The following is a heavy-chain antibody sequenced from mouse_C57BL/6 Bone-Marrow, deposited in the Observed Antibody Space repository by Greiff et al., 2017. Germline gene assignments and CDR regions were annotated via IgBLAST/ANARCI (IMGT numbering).Heavy chain of an antibody. D-gene: IGHD1-1*01. CDR1: GFSLTSYG. CDR3: ARITTVVAHYYAMDY. V-gene: IGHV2-2*01. CDR2: IWSGGST. J-gene: IGHJ4*01. Sequence: QVQLQQSGPGLVQPSQSLSITCTVSGFSLTSYGVHWVRQSPGKGLEWLGVIWSGGSTDYNAAFISRLSISKDNSKSQVFFKMNSLQADDTAIYYCARITTVVAHYYAMDYFGQGTSVTVSS.